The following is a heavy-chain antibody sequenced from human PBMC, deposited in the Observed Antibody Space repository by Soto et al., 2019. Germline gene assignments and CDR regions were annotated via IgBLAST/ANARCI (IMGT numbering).Heavy chain of an antibody. D-gene: IGHD5-12*01. CDR2: ISSSSSYT. CDR1: GFTFSDYY. Sequence: GGSLRLSCAASGFTFSDYYMSWIRQAPGKGLEWVSYISSSSSYTNYADSVKGRFTISRDNAKNSLYLQMNSLRAEDTAVYYCARGDSGYDTNFDYWGQGTLVTVSS. J-gene: IGHJ4*02. CDR3: ARGDSGYDTNFDY. V-gene: IGHV3-11*06.